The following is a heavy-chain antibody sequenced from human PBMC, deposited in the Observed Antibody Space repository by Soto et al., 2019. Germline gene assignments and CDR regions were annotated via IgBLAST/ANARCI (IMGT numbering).Heavy chain of an antibody. J-gene: IGHJ5*02. CDR3: GGGVADTDFYPCANWLQL. CDR2: VYDSGSS. V-gene: IGHV4-4*07. Sequence: PSETLSLTCNVSGGSISSFYWTCIRHAAGGRLEWIGRVYDSGSSNYNPSLKTRITMSLHRSRSQFSLSLYSVTAADTAVYYCGGGVADTDFYPCANWLQLWGQG. CDR1: GGSISSFY. D-gene: IGHD2-21*02.